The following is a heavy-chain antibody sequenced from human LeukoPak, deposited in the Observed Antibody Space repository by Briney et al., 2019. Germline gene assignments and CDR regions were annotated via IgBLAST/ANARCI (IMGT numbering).Heavy chain of an antibody. Sequence: GGSLRLPCAASGFTFSTYAMGWVRQAPAKGLEWVSAISDTSTTTHYADSVKGRFTISRDNSKSTLYLQMNSLRAEDTAVYYCAKPYTGTYYYYFMDVWGKGTTVTVSS. D-gene: IGHD1-26*01. V-gene: IGHV3-23*01. CDR3: AKPYTGTYYYYFMDV. CDR1: GFTFSTYA. J-gene: IGHJ6*03. CDR2: ISDTSTTT.